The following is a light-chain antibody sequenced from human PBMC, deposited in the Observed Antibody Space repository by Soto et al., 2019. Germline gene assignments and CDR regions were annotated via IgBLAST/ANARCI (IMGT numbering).Light chain of an antibody. CDR1: SGDVGGYSY. Sequence: QSVLTQPASVSGSPGQSITISCTGTSGDVGGYSYVSWYQQLPGKAPTLMLYDVSARPSGVSNRFSGSKSGNTASLTISGLQAEDEADYYCSSYTSSSLDVFGTGTKVTVL. V-gene: IGLV2-14*01. J-gene: IGLJ1*01. CDR3: SSYTSSSLDV. CDR2: DVS.